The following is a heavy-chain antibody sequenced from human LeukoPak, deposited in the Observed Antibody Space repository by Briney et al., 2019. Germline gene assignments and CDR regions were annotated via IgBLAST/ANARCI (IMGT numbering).Heavy chain of an antibody. J-gene: IGHJ4*02. CDR1: GGSISSYY. CDR2: IYYSGST. V-gene: IGHV4-59*12. Sequence: SETLSLTCTVSGGSISSYYWSWIRQPPGKGLEWIGYIYYSGSTNYNPSLKSRVTISVDRSKNQFSLKLNSVTAADTAVYYCASRSAGYSWDYWGQGTLVTVSS. CDR3: ASRSAGYSWDY. D-gene: IGHD5-18*01.